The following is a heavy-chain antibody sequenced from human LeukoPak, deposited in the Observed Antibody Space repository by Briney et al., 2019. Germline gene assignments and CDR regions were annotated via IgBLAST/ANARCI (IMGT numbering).Heavy chain of an antibody. CDR2: IIPIFGTA. D-gene: IGHD3-22*01. CDR1: GGTFSSYA. V-gene: IGHV1-69*06. J-gene: IGHJ4*02. Sequence: ASVKVSCKASGGTFSSYAISWVRQAPGHRLEWLGGIIPIFGTANYAQKFQGRVTITADKSTSTAYMELSSLRSEDTAVYYCASGPPYYDSSGYYSGYFDYWGQGTLVTVSS. CDR3: ASGPPYYDSSGYYSGYFDY.